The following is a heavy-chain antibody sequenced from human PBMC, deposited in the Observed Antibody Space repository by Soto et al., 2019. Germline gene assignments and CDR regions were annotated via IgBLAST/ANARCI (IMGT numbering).Heavy chain of an antibody. V-gene: IGHV3-33*01. CDR2: IWYDGSNK. CDR3: ARGSGHDWNYYYFDY. Sequence: GGSLRLSCAASGFTFSSYGMHWVRQAPGKGLEWVAVIWYDGSNKYYADSVKGRFTISRDNSKNTLYLQMNSLRAEDTAVYYCARGSGHDWNYYYFDYWGQGTLVTVSS. J-gene: IGHJ4*02. CDR1: GFTFSSYG. D-gene: IGHD1-7*01.